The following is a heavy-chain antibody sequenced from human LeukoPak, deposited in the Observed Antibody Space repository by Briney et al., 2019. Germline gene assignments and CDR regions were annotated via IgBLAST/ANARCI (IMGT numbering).Heavy chain of an antibody. V-gene: IGHV4-59*08. CDR3: ARHYHDFWSGYSWPDAFDI. D-gene: IGHD3-3*01. CDR2: IYYSGST. Sequence: SETLSLTCTVSGGSISSYYWSWIRQPPGKGLEWIGYIYYSGSTNYNPSLKSRVTISVDTSKNQFSLKLSSVTAADTAVYYCARHYHDFWSGYSWPDAFDIWGQGTMVTVSS. CDR1: GGSISSYY. J-gene: IGHJ3*02.